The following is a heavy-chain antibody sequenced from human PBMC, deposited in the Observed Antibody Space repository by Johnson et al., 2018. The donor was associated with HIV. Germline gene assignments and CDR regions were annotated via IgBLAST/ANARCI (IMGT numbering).Heavy chain of an antibody. V-gene: IGHV3-13*01. CDR3: ARDRALGWELLGAFDI. CDR2: IGTAGDT. J-gene: IGHJ3*02. CDR1: GFIFSSYD. D-gene: IGHD1-26*01. Sequence: VQLVESGGGVVQPGRSLRLSCAASGFIFSSYDMHWVRQATGRGLEWVSGIGTAGDTYYPGSVKGRFTISRENAKNSLYLQMNSLRAEDTALYYCARDRALGWELLGAFDIWGQGTMVTVSS.